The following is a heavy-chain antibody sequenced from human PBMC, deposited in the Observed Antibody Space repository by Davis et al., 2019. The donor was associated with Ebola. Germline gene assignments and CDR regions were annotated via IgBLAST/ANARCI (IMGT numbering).Heavy chain of an antibody. CDR3: ARGGSFDP. Sequence: GESLKISCAASGFTFSNYEMNWVRQAPGKGLEWVSCISSGGNTIYYADSVKGRFNISRDNAKNSLYLQMDSLRAEDTAVYTCARGGSFDPWGQGTLVIVSS. D-gene: IGHD2-15*01. V-gene: IGHV3-48*03. J-gene: IGHJ5*02. CDR2: ISSGGNTI. CDR1: GFTFSNYE.